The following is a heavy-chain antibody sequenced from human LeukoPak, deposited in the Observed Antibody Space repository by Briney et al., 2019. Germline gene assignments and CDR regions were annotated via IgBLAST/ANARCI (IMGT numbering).Heavy chain of an antibody. CDR1: GYTFTSYD. D-gene: IGHD6-19*01. V-gene: IGHV1-8*01. J-gene: IGHJ4*02. Sequence: GASVKVSCKASGYTFTSYDINWVRQATGQGLEWMGWMNPNSGNTGYAQKFQGRVTMTRNTSISTAYMELSSLRSEDTAVYYCAREAPVAGDDSFDYWGQGTLVTVSS. CDR2: MNPNSGNT. CDR3: AREAPVAGDDSFDY.